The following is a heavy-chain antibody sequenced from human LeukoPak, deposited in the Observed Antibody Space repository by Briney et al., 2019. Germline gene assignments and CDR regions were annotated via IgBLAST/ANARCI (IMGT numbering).Heavy chain of an antibody. CDR1: GFTFSSYA. CDR3: ARGDGWSGYHRGPDY. D-gene: IGHD2-15*01. J-gene: IGHJ4*02. Sequence: GGSLRLSCAASGFTFSSYAMSWVRQAPGKGLEWVSGISGSGGYTYYADSVKGRVTISRDNSKNTLYLQMNSLRAEDTAVYYCARGDGWSGYHRGPDYWGQGTLVTVSS. V-gene: IGHV3-23*01. CDR2: ISGSGGYT.